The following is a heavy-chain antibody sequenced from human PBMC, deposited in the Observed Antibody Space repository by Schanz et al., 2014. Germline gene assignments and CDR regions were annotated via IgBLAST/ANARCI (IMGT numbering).Heavy chain of an antibody. D-gene: IGHD5-12*01. CDR1: GFTFSSYG. CDR3: TSPSGYSDYGTYFDF. Sequence: QVQLVESGGGVVQFGRSLRLSCVASGFTFSSYGMHWVRQAPGKGLEWVAVISYDGRNKYYADSVKGRFTISRDNSKNTLYLQMNSLRAEDTAVYYCTSPSGYSDYGTYFDFWGQGTLVTVSS. J-gene: IGHJ4*02. V-gene: IGHV3-30*19. CDR2: ISYDGRNK.